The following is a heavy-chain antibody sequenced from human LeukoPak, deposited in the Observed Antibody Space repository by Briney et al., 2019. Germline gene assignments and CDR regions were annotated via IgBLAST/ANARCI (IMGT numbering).Heavy chain of an antibody. CDR1: GGSISGTSYY. Sequence: SETLSLTCTVSGGSISGTSYYWGWIRQSPGKGLEWIGSIIYSGSTYYNPSLMSRVTMSVDTSENQFSLNLSSVTAADTAVYFCARYSLSREDFQDWGQGTLVTVSS. CDR2: IIYSGST. V-gene: IGHV4-39*07. CDR3: ARYSLSREDFQD. D-gene: IGHD6-13*01. J-gene: IGHJ1*01.